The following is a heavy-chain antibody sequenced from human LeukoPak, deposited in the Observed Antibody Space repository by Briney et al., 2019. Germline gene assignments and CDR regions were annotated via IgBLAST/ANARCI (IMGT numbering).Heavy chain of an antibody. D-gene: IGHD3-16*02. CDR2: ISSDGGST. V-gene: IGHV3-64*01. J-gene: IGHJ4*02. CDR1: GFTASNDW. Sequence: GGSLRLSCAASGFTASNDWMSWVRQAPGKGLEYASAISSDGGSTYYANSVKGRFTISRDNSKNTLYLQMNSLRAEDTAVYYCAKDPRELVIPTTSYYFDYWGQGTLVTVSS. CDR3: AKDPRELVIPTTSYYFDY.